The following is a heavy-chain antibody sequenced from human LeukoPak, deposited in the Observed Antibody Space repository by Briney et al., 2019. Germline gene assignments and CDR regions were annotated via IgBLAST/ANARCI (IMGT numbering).Heavy chain of an antibody. Sequence: GGSLRLSCAASGFNFSSYWMSWVRQAPGKGLAWVANIKQDGSEKYYVDSVKGRFTISRDNAKNSLYLQMNSLRAEDTAVYYCARVPGYCGGDCYFDYWGQGTLVTVSS. V-gene: IGHV3-7*01. CDR1: GFNFSSYW. J-gene: IGHJ4*02. CDR2: IKQDGSEK. CDR3: ARVPGYCGGDCYFDY. D-gene: IGHD2-21*02.